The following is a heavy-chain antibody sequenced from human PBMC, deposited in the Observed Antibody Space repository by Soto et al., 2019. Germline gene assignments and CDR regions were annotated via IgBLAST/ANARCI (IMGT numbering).Heavy chain of an antibody. V-gene: IGHV4-39*01. CDR1: GVSISSNIYY. D-gene: IGHD3-22*01. CDR3: ASQHYYDRSCYYVVS. J-gene: IGHJ5*02. CDR2: IHYSGRT. Sequence: QLQLQESGPGLVKPSETLSLTCTFSGVSISSNIYYWGWIRELTGKGLEWIGNIHYSGRTYYDSSLNSPSTISEDTSKHQFYLQWTSVTAADTGVYYCASQHYYDRSCYYVVSWGQGTLVTVSS.